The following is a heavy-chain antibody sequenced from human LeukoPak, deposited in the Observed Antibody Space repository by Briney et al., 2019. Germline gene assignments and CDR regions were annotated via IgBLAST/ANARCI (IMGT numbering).Heavy chain of an antibody. Sequence: SRTLSLTCTVSGGSISSGGYYWSWIRQHPGKGLEWIGYIYYSGSTYYNPSLKSRVTISVDTSKNQFSLKLSSVTAADTAVYYCVRAPPGYGDYNWGQGTLVTVSS. J-gene: IGHJ4*02. CDR2: IYYSGST. V-gene: IGHV4-31*03. CDR3: VRAPPGYGDYN. CDR1: GGSISSGGYY. D-gene: IGHD4-17*01.